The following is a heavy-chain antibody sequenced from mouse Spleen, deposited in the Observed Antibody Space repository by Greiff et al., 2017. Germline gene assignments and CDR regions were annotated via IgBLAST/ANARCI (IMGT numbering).Heavy chain of an antibody. J-gene: IGHJ4*01. CDR3: TTRTARYYAMDY. Sequence: VQLKQSGAELVRPGASVKLSCTASGFNIKDDYMHWVKQRPEQGLEWIGWIDPENGDTEYASKFQGKATITADTSSNTAYLQLSSLTSEDTAVYYCTTRTARYYAMDYWGQGTSVTVSS. CDR2: IDPENGDT. V-gene: IGHV14-4*01. CDR1: GFNIKDDY. D-gene: IGHD3-2*01.